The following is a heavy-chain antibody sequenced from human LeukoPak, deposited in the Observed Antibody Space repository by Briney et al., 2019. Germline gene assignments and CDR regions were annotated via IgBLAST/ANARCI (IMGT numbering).Heavy chain of an antibody. V-gene: IGHV4-38-2*02. CDR1: GYSISSGYY. J-gene: IGHJ6*03. Sequence: SETLSLTCTVSGYSISSGYYWGWIRQPPGKGLEWIGSIYHSGNTYYNPSLKSRVTISVDTSNNQFSLKLSSVTAADTAVYYCARGDSSRSAYYYYYMDVWGKGTTVTVSS. CDR3: ARGDSSRSAYYYYYMDV. CDR2: IYHSGNT. D-gene: IGHD6-13*01.